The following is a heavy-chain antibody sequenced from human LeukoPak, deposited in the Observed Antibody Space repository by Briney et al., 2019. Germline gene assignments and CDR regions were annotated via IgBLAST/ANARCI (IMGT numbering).Heavy chain of an antibody. D-gene: IGHD6-6*01. CDR1: GYTFTSYD. J-gene: IGHJ6*03. V-gene: IGHV1-8*01. Sequence: GASVKVSCKASGYTFTSYDINWVRQATGQGLEWMGWMNPNSGNTGYAQKFQGRVTMTRNTSISTAYMELSSLRSEDTAVYYCARGPLYSSSSPYYYYYMDVWSKGTTVTVSS. CDR2: MNPNSGNT. CDR3: ARGPLYSSSSPYYYYYMDV.